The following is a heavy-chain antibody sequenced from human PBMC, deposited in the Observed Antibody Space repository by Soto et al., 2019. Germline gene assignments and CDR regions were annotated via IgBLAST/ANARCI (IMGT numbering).Heavy chain of an antibody. Sequence: SETLSLTCAVYDGSFTGFHWTWIRRPPGRGLEWIGEIEHSGSTNYNPSLTRRVTISVDTSKNQFSLKLNSVTAADTAVYYCARGVPFGHYSMDVWGQGTTVTVS. CDR1: DGSFTGFH. CDR2: IEHSGST. J-gene: IGHJ6*02. CDR3: ARGVPFGHYSMDV. V-gene: IGHV4-34*01. D-gene: IGHD3-3*01.